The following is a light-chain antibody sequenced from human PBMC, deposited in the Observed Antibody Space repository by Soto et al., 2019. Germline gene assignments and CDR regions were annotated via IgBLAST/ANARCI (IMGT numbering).Light chain of an antibody. CDR2: RVS. CDR1: QSLVYRDGNSY. CDR3: MQGTQWPYT. V-gene: IGKV2-30*01. J-gene: IGKJ2*01. Sequence: DVVMTQSPLSLPVTLGQPASISCRASQSLVYRDGNSYLNWLHQRPGQSPRRLIYRVSNRDSGVPDRFSGSGSDTNFTLEISRVEAEDVGVYYCMQGTQWPYTFGKGTKLEIK.